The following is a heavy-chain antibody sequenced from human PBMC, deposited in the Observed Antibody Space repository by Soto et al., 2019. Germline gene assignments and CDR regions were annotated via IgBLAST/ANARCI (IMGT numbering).Heavy chain of an antibody. CDR1: GFTFSSYG. D-gene: IGHD3-10*01. J-gene: IGHJ6*02. Sequence: GGSLRLSCAASGFTFSSYGMHWVRQAPGKGLEWVAVISYDGSNKYYADSVKGRFTISRDNSKNMLYLQMNSLRAEDTAVYYCVKDKGHGNYYGSGSSPLGGMDVWGQGTTVTVSS. V-gene: IGHV3-30*18. CDR2: ISYDGSNK. CDR3: VKDKGHGNYYGSGSSPLGGMDV.